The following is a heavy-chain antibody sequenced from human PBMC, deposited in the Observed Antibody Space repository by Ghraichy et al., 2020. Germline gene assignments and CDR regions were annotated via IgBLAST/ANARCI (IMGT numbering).Heavy chain of an antibody. Sequence: GGSLRLSCAASGFTFRTYTMNWLRQAPGKGPEWVSSISSSSDYIYYADSVKGRFTISRDNAEDSLYLQMSSLRVEDTAVYYCARDATWNGYLDAFDVWGQGTVVTGSS. CDR1: GFTFRTYT. D-gene: IGHD3-3*01. CDR3: ARDATWNGYLDAFDV. J-gene: IGHJ3*01. V-gene: IGHV3-21*01. CDR2: ISSSSDYI.